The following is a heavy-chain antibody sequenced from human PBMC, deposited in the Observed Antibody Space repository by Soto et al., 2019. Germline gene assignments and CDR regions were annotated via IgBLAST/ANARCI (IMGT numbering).Heavy chain of an antibody. V-gene: IGHV1-18*01. CDR1: GYTFTSYG. CDR2: ISSYNGNT. CDR3: ARDNMLRGEYDHFYY. D-gene: IGHD4-17*01. J-gene: IGHJ4*02. Sequence: QVQLVQSGAEVKKPGASVKVSCKASGYTFTSYGISWVRQATGQGLEWMGWISSYNGNTNYAQKLQGRVTMNTDTSTRTAYMELRSLRSDDTAVYYCARDNMLRGEYDHFYYWGQGNLVTVSS.